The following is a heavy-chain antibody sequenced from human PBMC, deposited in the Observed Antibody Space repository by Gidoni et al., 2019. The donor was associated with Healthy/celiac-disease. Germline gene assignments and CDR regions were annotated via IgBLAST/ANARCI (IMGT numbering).Heavy chain of an antibody. V-gene: IGHV3-30*03. Sequence: QVQLVESGGGVVQPGRSLRLSCAASGFPFSSYGMHWVRQAPGKGLEGVAVISDDGSNKYYADSVKGRFTISRDNSKNTLYLQMNSLRAEDTAVYYCAINPDGYSSSASTYYYGMDVWGQGTTVTVSS. CDR3: AINPDGYSSSASTYYYGMDV. CDR1: GFPFSSYG. CDR2: ISDDGSNK. J-gene: IGHJ6*02. D-gene: IGHD6-13*01.